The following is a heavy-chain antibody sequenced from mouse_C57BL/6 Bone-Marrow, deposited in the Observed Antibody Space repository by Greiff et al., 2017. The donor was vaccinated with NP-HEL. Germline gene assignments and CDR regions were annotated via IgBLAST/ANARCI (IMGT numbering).Heavy chain of an antibody. CDR3: ARLGLTQAIFAY. V-gene: IGHV5-6*01. D-gene: IGHD3-2*02. J-gene: IGHJ3*01. CDR1: GFTFSSYG. CDR2: ISSGGSYT. Sequence: EVKVVESGGDLVKPGGSLKLSCAASGFTFSSYGMSWVRQTPDKRLEWVATISSGGSYTYYPDSVKGRFTISRDNAKNTLYLQMSSLKSEDTAMYYCARLGLTQAIFAYWGQGTLVTVSA.